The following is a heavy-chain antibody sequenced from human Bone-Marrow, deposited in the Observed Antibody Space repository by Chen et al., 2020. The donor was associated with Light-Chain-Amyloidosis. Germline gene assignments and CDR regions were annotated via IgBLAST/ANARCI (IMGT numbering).Heavy chain of an antibody. V-gene: IGHV5-51*01. CDR2: IYPDDSDA. D-gene: IGHD5-12*01. Sequence: EVHLDQSGPEVKKLGESLKISCKGSGYTFPNYWIGWVRQMPGKGLEWMGVIYPDDSDARYSPSFEGQVTISADKSITTAYLQWRSLKASDTAMYYCARRRDGYNFDYWGQGTLVTVSS. CDR1: GYTFPNYW. J-gene: IGHJ4*02. CDR3: ARRRDGYNFDY.